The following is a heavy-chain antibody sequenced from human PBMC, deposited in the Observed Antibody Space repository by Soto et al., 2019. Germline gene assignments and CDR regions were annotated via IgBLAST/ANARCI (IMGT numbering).Heavy chain of an antibody. CDR2: ISYTGST. CDR1: GGSIITYY. D-gene: IGHD3-3*01. Sequence: QVQLQESGPGLVRPSETLSLTCNVSGGSIITYYWSWIRQPPRKGLQWVGYISYTGSTSYNPSLKRRFAISVDTSKNQFSLGLSSVSAAATALYYCPRPRLGGVVGPRVGYYVDYWGQATL. V-gene: IGHV4-59*01. J-gene: IGHJ4*02. CDR3: PRPRLGGVVGPRVGYYVDY.